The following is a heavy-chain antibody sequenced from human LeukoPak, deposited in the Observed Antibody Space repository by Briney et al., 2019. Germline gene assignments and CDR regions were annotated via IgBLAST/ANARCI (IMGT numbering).Heavy chain of an antibody. CDR3: ARDEGAYYDFWSGYFFDY. D-gene: IGHD3-3*01. Sequence: GASVKVYCKASGGTFSSYAISWVRQAPGQGLEWMGRIIPILGIANYAQKFQGRVTITADKSTSTAYMELSSLRSEDTAVYYCARDEGAYYDFWSGYFFDYWGQGTLVTVSS. J-gene: IGHJ4*02. CDR2: IIPILGIA. V-gene: IGHV1-69*04. CDR1: GGTFSSYA.